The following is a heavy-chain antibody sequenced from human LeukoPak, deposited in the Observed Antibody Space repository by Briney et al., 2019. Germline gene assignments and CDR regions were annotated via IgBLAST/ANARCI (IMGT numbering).Heavy chain of an antibody. V-gene: IGHV5-51*01. CDR3: ATSTSGYCSNDSCLFDY. J-gene: IGHJ4*02. CDR1: GYSLSSYW. D-gene: IGHD2-15*01. Sequence: GESLKISCKTSGYSLSSYWIGWVRQIPGKGLEYMGIIYPADSDTRYSPSFQGQVTISADKSISTAYLQWSRLKASDTAMYYCATSTSGYCSNDSCLFDYWGQGTLVTVSS. CDR2: IYPADSDT.